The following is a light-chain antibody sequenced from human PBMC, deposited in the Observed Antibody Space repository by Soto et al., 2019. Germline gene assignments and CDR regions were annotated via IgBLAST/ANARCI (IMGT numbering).Light chain of an antibody. J-gene: IGKJ2*01. Sequence: DIQMTQSPSSLYASVGDRVTITCRASQSIRNYVNWYQQKPGKAPKFLIYVASTLQIGVPSRFSGSGSGTEFTLTISSLQPEDFATYYCQQSYSSPYTFGPGTKLEI. V-gene: IGKV1-39*01. CDR2: VAS. CDR1: QSIRNY. CDR3: QQSYSSPYT.